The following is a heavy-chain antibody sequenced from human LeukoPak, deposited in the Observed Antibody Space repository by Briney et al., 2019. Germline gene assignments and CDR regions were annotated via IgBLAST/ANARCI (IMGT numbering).Heavy chain of an antibody. D-gene: IGHD4-23*01. CDR3: ARGGNPPSDAFDI. V-gene: IGHV1-46*01. CDR2: INPSGGST. J-gene: IGHJ3*02. Sequence: GASVKVSCKASGYTFSSYGIIWVRQAPGQGLEWMGIINPSGGSTSYAQKFQGRVTMTRDTSTSTVYMELSSLRSEDTAVYYCARGGNPPSDAFDIWGQGTMVAVSS. CDR1: GYTFSSYG.